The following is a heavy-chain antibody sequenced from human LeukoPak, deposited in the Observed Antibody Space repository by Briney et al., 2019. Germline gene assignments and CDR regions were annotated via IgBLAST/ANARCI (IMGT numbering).Heavy chain of an antibody. V-gene: IGHV5-51*01. CDR2: IYPGDSDT. Sequence: GESLKISCQGSGYSFTSYWIAWVRQMPGKGLEWMGIIYPGDSDTRYSPSFQAQVSISADTSINTAYLQCNSLKASDTAMYYCARPSGAAVTTNYFDYWGQGTLVTVSS. J-gene: IGHJ4*02. CDR3: ARPSGAAVTTNYFDY. CDR1: GYSFTSYW. D-gene: IGHD4-17*01.